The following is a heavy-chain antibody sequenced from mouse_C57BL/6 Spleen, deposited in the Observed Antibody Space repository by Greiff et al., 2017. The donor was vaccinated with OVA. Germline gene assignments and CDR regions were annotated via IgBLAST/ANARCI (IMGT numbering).Heavy chain of an antibody. CDR3: ARRDSSGYYAMDY. CDR1: GYTFTDYN. CDR2: INPNNGGT. D-gene: IGHD3-2*02. J-gene: IGHJ4*01. V-gene: IGHV1-18*01. Sequence: VHVKQSGPELVKPGASVKIPCKASGYTFTDYNMDWVKQSHGKSLEWIGDINPNNGGTIYNQKFKGKATLTVDKSSSTAYMELRSLTSEDTAVYYCARRDSSGYYAMDYWGQGTSVTVSS.